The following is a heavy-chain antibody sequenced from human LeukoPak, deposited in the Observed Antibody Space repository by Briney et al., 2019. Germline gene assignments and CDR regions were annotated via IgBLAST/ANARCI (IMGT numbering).Heavy chain of an antibody. CDR3: ARDQNVGATTNAFDI. CDR2: INAGNGNT. Sequence: ASVKVSCKASGYTFTSYAMHWVRQAPGQRLEWMGWINAGNGNTKYSQKFQGRVTITRDTSASTAYMELSSLRSEDTAVYYCARDQNVGATTNAFDIWGQGTMVTVSS. J-gene: IGHJ3*02. V-gene: IGHV1-3*01. D-gene: IGHD1-26*01. CDR1: GYTFTSYA.